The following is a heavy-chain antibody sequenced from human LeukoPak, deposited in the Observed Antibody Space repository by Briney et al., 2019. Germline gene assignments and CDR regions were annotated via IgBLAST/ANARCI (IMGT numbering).Heavy chain of an antibody. Sequence: SETLSLTCTVSGGSISSYYWSWIRQPPGKGLEWIGYIYYSGSTNYNPSLKSRVTISVDTSKNQFSLKLSSVTAADTAVYYCARTGYCSSASCYTASRPYYYYYMDVWGKGTRSPSP. CDR2: IYYSGST. V-gene: IGHV4-59*01. CDR3: ARTGYCSSASCYTASRPYYYYYMDV. J-gene: IGHJ6*03. CDR1: GGSISSYY. D-gene: IGHD2-2*02.